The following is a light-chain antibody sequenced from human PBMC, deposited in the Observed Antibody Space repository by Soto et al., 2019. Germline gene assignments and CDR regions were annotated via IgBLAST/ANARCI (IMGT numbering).Light chain of an antibody. V-gene: IGLV1-44*01. Sequence: QSVLTQPPSASGTPGRRVTISCSGSSSNIGSNTVNWYQQFPGTAPKLLIYSNIERPSGVPYRFSGSKSGTSASLAISGPQSEDEADYYCSTWDDSLNGVVFGGGTKLTVL. CDR2: SNI. CDR3: STWDDSLNGVV. CDR1: SSNIGSNT. J-gene: IGLJ2*01.